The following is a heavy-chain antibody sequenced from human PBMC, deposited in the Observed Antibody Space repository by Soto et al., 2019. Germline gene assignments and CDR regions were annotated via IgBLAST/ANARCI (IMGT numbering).Heavy chain of an antibody. V-gene: IGHV2-5*02. CDR1: GFSLTTNGVG. Sequence: QITLKESGRSVVKPTQTLTLSGTCSGFSLTTNGVGVGWIRRPPGKALEWLALIYWDDDKRYSPTLKSRLAITKDISKNQVVLTLTDVDPVDAATYFYVQHVTGGFFDVWGQGSRVTVSS. CDR3: VQHVTGGFFDV. J-gene: IGHJ3*01. CDR2: IYWDDDK. D-gene: IGHD6-13*01.